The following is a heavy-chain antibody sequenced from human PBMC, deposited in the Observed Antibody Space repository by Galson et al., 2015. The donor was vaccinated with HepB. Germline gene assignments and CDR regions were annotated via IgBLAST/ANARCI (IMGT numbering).Heavy chain of an antibody. J-gene: IGHJ3*02. CDR2: IYWDDDK. CDR1: GFSLSTSGVG. Sequence: ALVKPTQTLTLTRTFSGFSLSTSGVGVGWIRQPPGKALEWLALIYWDDDKRYSPSLKSRLTITKDTSKNQVVLTMTNMDPVDTATYYCAHRRKVRGVIPHDAFDIWGQGTMVTVSS. V-gene: IGHV2-5*02. D-gene: IGHD3-10*01. CDR3: AHRRKVRGVIPHDAFDI.